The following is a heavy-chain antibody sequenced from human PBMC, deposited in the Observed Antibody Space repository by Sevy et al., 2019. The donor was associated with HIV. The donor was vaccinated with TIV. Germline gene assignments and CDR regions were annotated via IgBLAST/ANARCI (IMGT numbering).Heavy chain of an antibody. CDR3: ARSPGFGVVIGAFDI. V-gene: IGHV3-48*02. Sequence: GGSLRLSCAASGFTFSSYSMNWVRQAPGKGLEWVSYISSSSSTIYYADSVKGRFTISRDNAKNSLYLQMNSLRDEDTAVYYCARSPGFGVVIGAFDIWGQRTMVTVSS. D-gene: IGHD3-3*01. CDR2: ISSSSSTI. J-gene: IGHJ3*02. CDR1: GFTFSSYS.